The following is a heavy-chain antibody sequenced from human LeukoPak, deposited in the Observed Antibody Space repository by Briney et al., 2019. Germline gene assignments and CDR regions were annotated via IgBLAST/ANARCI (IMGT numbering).Heavy chain of an antibody. Sequence: KPSETLSLTCAVYGGSFSGYYWSWIRQPPGKGLEWIGEINHSGSTNYNPSLKSRVTISVDTSKNQFSLKLSSVTAADTAVCYCARGDYGGSGYWGQGTLVTVSS. CDR3: ARGDYGGSGY. V-gene: IGHV4-34*01. D-gene: IGHD4-17*01. CDR1: GGSFSGYY. J-gene: IGHJ4*02. CDR2: INHSGST.